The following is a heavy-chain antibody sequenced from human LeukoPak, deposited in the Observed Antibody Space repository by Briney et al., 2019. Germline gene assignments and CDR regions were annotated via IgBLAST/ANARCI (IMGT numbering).Heavy chain of an antibody. CDR2: ISQDAGAT. V-gene: IGHV3-7*01. Sequence: GGSLRLSCATSGFIFRDYWMSWVRQVPGKGLEWVASISQDAGATTYLDSVKGRFTISRDNAKNSLYLQLNSLRADDTAVYYVHAAYNWNPGSAWGQGTLVTVSS. CDR3: HAAYNWNPGSA. D-gene: IGHD1-20*01. CDR1: GFIFRDYW. J-gene: IGHJ5*02.